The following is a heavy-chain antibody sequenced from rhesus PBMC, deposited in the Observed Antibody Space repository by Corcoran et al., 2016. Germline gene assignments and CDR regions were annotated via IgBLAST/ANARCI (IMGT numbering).Heavy chain of an antibody. D-gene: IGHD4-29*01. CDR3: ARGILRSASFDY. J-gene: IGHJ4*01. CDR1: GGSITGYY. CDR2: IDGNSAST. Sequence: QVKLQQWGEGLVKPSETLSLTCAVYGGSITGYYWSWIRQPPGKGLEWIGNIDGNSASTNDNPSLKNRVTISKDPSKNQFSLKLSSVTAADTAVYYYARGILRSASFDYWGQGVLVTVSS. V-gene: IGHV4-73*01.